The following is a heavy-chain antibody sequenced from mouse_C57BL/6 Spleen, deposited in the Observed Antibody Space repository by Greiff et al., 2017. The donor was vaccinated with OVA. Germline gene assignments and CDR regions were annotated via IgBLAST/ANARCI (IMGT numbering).Heavy chain of an antibody. CDR2: ISYDGSN. CDR3: ARGELGEVDY. Sequence: DVKLQESGPGLVKPSQSLSLTCSVTGYSITSGYYWNWIRQFPGNKLEWMGYISYDGSNNYNPSLKNRISITRDTSKNQFFLKLNSVTTEDTATYYCARGELGEVDYWGQGTTLTVSS. J-gene: IGHJ2*01. V-gene: IGHV3-6*01. D-gene: IGHD4-1*01. CDR1: GYSITSGYY.